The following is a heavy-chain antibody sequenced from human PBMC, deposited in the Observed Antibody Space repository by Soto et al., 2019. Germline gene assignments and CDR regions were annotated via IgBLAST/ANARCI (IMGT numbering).Heavy chain of an antibody. D-gene: IGHD3-16*02. CDR1: GVSINNNY. Sequence: QVQLQQSGPGLVKPSETLSLTCTVSGVSINNNYWSWVRQPPGKGLEWIGYIYFSGITNYNPSLKSRVSISVDTSKDQVSLKLTSVTAADTAMYYCARGNYDYFGGNYRYVGGAFDIWAQGQWSPSLQ. V-gene: IGHV4-59*01. J-gene: IGHJ3*02. CDR3: ARGNYDYFGGNYRYVGGAFDI. CDR2: IYFSGIT.